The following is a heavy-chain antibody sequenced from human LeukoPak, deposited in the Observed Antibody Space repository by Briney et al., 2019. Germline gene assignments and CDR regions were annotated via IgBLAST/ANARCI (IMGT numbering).Heavy chain of an antibody. CDR3: ATFVGGSNYDTNAFDT. J-gene: IGHJ3*02. V-gene: IGHV4-59*03. CDR1: GGSISNYY. CDR2: VHYSGIT. D-gene: IGHD1-26*01. Sequence: PSETLSLTCTVSGGSISNYYWSWIRQSPEKGLEWIGYVHYSGITNYNPSLKSRVTISVDTSRNQFSLRLSSAAAADAAVYFCATFVGGSNYDTNAFDTWGQGTMVTVSS.